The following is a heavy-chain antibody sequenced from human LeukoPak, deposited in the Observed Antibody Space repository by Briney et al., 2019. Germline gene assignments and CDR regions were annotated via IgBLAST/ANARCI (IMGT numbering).Heavy chain of an antibody. D-gene: IGHD2-15*01. CDR3: ASGEVGVRKFYSDPFHY. J-gene: IGHJ4*02. CDR1: GFTVSSNY. V-gene: IGHV3-53*01. Sequence: PGGSLRLSCAASGFTVSSNYMSWVRQAPGKGLEWVSIIYSAGSTYYADSVRGRFTISRDSSKNTVSLQMNSLRAEDTAVYYCASGEVGVRKFYSDPFHYWGQGILVTVSS. CDR2: IYSAGST.